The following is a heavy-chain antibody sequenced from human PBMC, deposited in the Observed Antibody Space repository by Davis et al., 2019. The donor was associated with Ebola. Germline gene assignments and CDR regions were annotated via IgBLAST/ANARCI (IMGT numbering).Heavy chain of an antibody. CDR2: IYAGDSDT. V-gene: IGHV5-51*01. D-gene: IGHD3-3*01. CDR1: GYSFTSYW. CDR3: ARHFVGKLFGMDV. Sequence: GESLKISCQGSGYSFTSYWIAWVRQMPGKGLEWMGIIYAGDSDTRYSPSFEGQVTISVDKSINTAYLQWNSLKASDTAMYFCARHFVGKLFGMDVWGQGTTVTVSS. J-gene: IGHJ6*02.